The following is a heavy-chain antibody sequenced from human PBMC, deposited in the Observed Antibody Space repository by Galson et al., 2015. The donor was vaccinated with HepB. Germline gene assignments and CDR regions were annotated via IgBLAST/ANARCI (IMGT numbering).Heavy chain of an antibody. D-gene: IGHD2/OR15-2a*01. Sequence: SLRLSCAASGFTFDDYAMHWVRQAPGKGLEWVSGISWNSGSIGYADSVKGRFTISRDNAKNSLYLQMNSLRAEDTALYYCAKDIAPRGTTFLSFDYWGQGTLVTVSS. CDR3: AKDIAPRGTTFLSFDY. V-gene: IGHV3-9*01. CDR1: GFTFDDYA. J-gene: IGHJ4*02. CDR2: ISWNSGSI.